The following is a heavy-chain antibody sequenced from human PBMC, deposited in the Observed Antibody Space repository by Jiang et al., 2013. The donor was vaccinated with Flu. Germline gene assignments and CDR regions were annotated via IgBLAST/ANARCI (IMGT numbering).Heavy chain of an antibody. J-gene: IGHJ3*02. Sequence: GRVTITADESTSTAYMELSSLRSEDTAVYYCARGDAFDIWGQGTMVTVS. CDR3: ARGDAFDI. V-gene: IGHV1-69*01.